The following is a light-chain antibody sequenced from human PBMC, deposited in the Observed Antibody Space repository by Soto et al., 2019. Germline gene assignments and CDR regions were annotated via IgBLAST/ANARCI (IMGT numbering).Light chain of an antibody. CDR2: EGN. J-gene: IGLJ1*01. CDR3: CSYAGFSRFV. V-gene: IGLV2-23*01. Sequence: QSVLTQPASVSGSPGQSITISCTGTSSDVGGYNFVSWYRQSPGEVPKLIIYEGNKRPSGVSDRFSAPKSGNTASLTISGLQAQDQAHYYCCSYAGFSRFVLGDGTKVTV. CDR1: SSDVGGYNF.